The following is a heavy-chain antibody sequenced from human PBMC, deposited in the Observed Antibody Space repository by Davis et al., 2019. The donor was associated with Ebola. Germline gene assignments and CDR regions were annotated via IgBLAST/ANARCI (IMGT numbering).Heavy chain of an antibody. Sequence: PGGSLRLSCAGSGFIVSSNYMTWVRQVPGKGLEWVPVIYSGGNTYYGDSVKGRFTISRDNSKNTVYLQMNSLRAEDTAVYYCAQGLFEYWGQGTLVTVSS. CDR1: GFIVSSNY. V-gene: IGHV3-66*01. CDR3: AQGLFEY. CDR2: IYSGGNT. J-gene: IGHJ4*02.